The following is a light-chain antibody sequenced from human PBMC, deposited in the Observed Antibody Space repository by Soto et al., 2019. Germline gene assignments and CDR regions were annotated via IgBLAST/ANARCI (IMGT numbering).Light chain of an antibody. CDR3: RSYSGSINFVL. J-gene: IGLJ2*01. Sequence: QSALTQPPSASGSPGQSVTISCTGTSSDVGGYNYVSWYQQHPGKAPKLMIYEVTKRPSGVPDRFSGSKSGNTASLTVSGLQAEDEAAYYCRSYSGSINFVLFGGGTKLTVL. CDR1: SSDVGGYNY. V-gene: IGLV2-8*01. CDR2: EVT.